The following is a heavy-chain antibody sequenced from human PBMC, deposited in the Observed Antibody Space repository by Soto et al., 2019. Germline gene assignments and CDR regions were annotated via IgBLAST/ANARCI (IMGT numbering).Heavy chain of an antibody. V-gene: IGHV3-7*02. CDR3: AELRSSTFDI. Sequence: RDSCGAAEVTSSDYLMTWVSKNQGKGLEWVANIKQDGSEKYYVDSVKGRFTISRDNAKNSLYLQMNSLRAEDTAVYYCAELRSSTFDIWGQGTMVTVSS. J-gene: IGHJ3*02. D-gene: IGHD1-26*01. CDR1: EVTSSDYL. CDR2: IKQDGSEK.